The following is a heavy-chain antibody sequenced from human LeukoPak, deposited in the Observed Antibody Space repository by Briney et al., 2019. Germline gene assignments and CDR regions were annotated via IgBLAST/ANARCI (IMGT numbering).Heavy chain of an antibody. J-gene: IGHJ2*01. D-gene: IGHD6-19*01. CDR1: GYFISSGYY. CDR3: ARVGAMASNYWSFDL. Sequence: SETLSLTCTVSGYFISSGYYWGWIRQPPGEGLQWIGSIHHSGSTYYNPSLKSRVTISVDTSKNQFSLRVRSVTAEDTAVYYCARVGAMASNYWSFDLWGRGTLVTVSS. CDR2: IHHSGST. V-gene: IGHV4-38-2*02.